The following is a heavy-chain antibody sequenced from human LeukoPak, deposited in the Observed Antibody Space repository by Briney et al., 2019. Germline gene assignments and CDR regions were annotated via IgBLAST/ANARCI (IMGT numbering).Heavy chain of an antibody. Sequence: PSETLSLTCTVSGGSISSYYWSWIRQPPGKGLEWIGYIYYSGGTNYNPSLKSRVTISVDTSKNQFSLKLSSVTAADTAVYYCARISPHDSSGLRPGGPSYYYYYYMDVWGKGTTVTVSS. CDR3: ARISPHDSSGLRPGGPSYYYYYYMDV. V-gene: IGHV4-59*01. CDR2: IYYSGGT. J-gene: IGHJ6*03. D-gene: IGHD3-22*01. CDR1: GGSISSYY.